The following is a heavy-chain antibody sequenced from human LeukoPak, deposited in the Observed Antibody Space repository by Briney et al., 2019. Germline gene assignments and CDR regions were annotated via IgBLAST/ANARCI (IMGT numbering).Heavy chain of an antibody. Sequence: SETLSLTCAVYGGSFSGYYWSWIRQPPGEGLEWIGEINHSGSTNYNPSLKSRVTISVDTSKNQFSLKLSSVTAADTAVYYCARGAYYYDSSGTSPFDPWGQGTLVTVSS. CDR2: INHSGST. J-gene: IGHJ5*02. CDR3: ARGAYYYDSSGTSPFDP. D-gene: IGHD3-22*01. CDR1: GGSFSGYY. V-gene: IGHV4-34*01.